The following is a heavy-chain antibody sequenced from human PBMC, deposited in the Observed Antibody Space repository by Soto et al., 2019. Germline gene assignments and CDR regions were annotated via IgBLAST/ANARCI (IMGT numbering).Heavy chain of an antibody. CDR1: GGTFSSYA. CDR2: IIPISGTA. CDR3: ARSQGSSTSLEIYYYYYYGMDV. D-gene: IGHD2-2*01. V-gene: IGHV1-69*01. J-gene: IGHJ6*02. Sequence: QVQLVQSGAEVKKPGSSVKVSCKASGGTFSSYAISWVRQAPGQGLEWMGGIIPISGTANYAKKFQGRVTSTADESTSTAYMELSSLRSEDTAVYYCARSQGSSTSLEIYYYYYYGMDVWSQGTTVTVSS.